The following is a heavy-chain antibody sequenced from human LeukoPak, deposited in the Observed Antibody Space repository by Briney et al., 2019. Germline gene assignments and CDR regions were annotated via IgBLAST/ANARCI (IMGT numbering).Heavy chain of an antibody. CDR3: ARDPSSGWYVPTYFDY. Sequence: GGSLRLSCAASGFTFSSYWMSWVRQAPGKGLEWVANIKQDGSEKYYVDSVKGRFTISRDNVKNSLYLQMNSLRAEDTAVYYSARDPSSGWYVPTYFDYWGQGTLVTVSS. J-gene: IGHJ4*02. V-gene: IGHV3-7*01. CDR2: IKQDGSEK. D-gene: IGHD6-19*01. CDR1: GFTFSSYW.